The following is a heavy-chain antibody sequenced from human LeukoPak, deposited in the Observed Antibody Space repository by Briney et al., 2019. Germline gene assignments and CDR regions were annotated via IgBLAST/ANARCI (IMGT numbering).Heavy chain of an antibody. CDR2: ISSNTRVI. CDR1: GFTFSSYN. CDR3: AGDFLEDTQ. Sequence: GGSLRLSCAASGFTFSSYNMNWVRQAPGKGLEWVSYISSNTRVIHYADSVKGRSTISRDNAKNSLYLQMNSLRDEDTAIYYCAGDFLEDTQWGQGTLVTVSS. V-gene: IGHV3-48*02. D-gene: IGHD2-15*01. J-gene: IGHJ4*02.